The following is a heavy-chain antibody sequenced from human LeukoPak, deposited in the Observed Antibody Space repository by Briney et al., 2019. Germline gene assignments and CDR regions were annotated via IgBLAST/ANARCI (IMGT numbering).Heavy chain of an antibody. CDR3: EKDLAGAVAFYFDY. CDR2: IIPIFGTA. D-gene: IGHD3-16*01. Sequence: GASVKLSCKASGGTFSSYAISWVRQAPGQGLEWMGGIIPIFGTANYAQKFQGRVTITADESTSTAYMELSSLRSEDTAVYYCEKDLAGAVAFYFDYWGQGTLVTVSS. V-gene: IGHV1-69*01. CDR1: GGTFSSYA. J-gene: IGHJ4*02.